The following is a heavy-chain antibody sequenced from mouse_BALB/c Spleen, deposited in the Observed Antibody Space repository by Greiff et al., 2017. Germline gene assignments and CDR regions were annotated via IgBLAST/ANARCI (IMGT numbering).Heavy chain of an antibody. V-gene: IGHV2-9*02. CDR3: ARDTNYYGSSYGFAY. D-gene: IGHD1-1*01. CDR2: IWAGGST. J-gene: IGHJ3*01. CDR1: GFSLTSYG. Sequence: VQLVESGPGLVAPSQSLSITCTVSGFSLTSYGVHWVRQPPGKGLEWLGVIWAGGSTNYNSALMSRLSISKDNSKSQVFLKMNSLQTDDTAMYYCARDTNYYGSSYGFAYWGQGTLVTVSA.